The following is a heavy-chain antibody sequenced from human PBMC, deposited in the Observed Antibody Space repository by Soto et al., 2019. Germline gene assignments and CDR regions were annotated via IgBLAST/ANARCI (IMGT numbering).Heavy chain of an antibody. CDR3: ARDPPQWIAVAGPTWFDP. D-gene: IGHD6-19*01. CDR2: ISAYNGNT. J-gene: IGHJ5*02. V-gene: IGHV1-18*04. CDR1: GSPFTSYG. Sequence: GASVKVSSKASGSPFTSYGISWVPQAPGQGLEWMGWISAYNGNTNYAQKLKGRVTMTTDTSTSTAYMELRSLRSDDTAVYYCARDPPQWIAVAGPTWFDPWGQGTLVTVSS.